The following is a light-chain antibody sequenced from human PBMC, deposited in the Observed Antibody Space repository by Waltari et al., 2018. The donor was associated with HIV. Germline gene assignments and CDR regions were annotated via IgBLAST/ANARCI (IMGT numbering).Light chain of an antibody. CDR3: QVWDSNSDDYV. V-gene: IGLV3-21*02. Sequence: SYVLTQAPSVSVAPGQTARITCGGNNIGSYRVNWYQQKPGQAPVLVVYDDSVRPSGIPERIYGSNSGNTATLTINRVEAGDEADYSCQVWDSNSDDYVFGGGTKLTVL. CDR2: DDS. CDR1: NIGSYR. J-gene: IGLJ2*01.